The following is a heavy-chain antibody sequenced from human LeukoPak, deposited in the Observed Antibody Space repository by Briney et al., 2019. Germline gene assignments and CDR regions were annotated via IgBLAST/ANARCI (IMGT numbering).Heavy chain of an antibody. D-gene: IGHD3-10*01. V-gene: IGHV3-23*01. J-gene: IGHJ5*02. CDR1: GFTFVSHW. CDR3: AKDPYGSGSTHNWFDP. Sequence: GGSLRLSCVASGFTFVSHWMTWVRQAPGKGLEWVSAISGSGGSTYYADSVKGRFTISRDNSKNTLYLQMNSLRAEDTAVYYCAKDPYGSGSTHNWFDPWGQGTLVTVSS. CDR2: ISGSGGST.